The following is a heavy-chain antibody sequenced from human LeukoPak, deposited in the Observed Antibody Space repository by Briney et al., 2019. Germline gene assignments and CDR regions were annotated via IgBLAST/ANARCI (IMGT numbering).Heavy chain of an antibody. CDR2: IYADGST. V-gene: IGHV3-53*01. J-gene: IGHJ4*02. CDR3: ARSGAGWFDY. CDR1: GFAVSTHF. Sequence: GGSLRLSCAASGFAVSTHFMSWVRQAPGKRLEWVSVIYADGSTYYADSVKGRFTISRDNSKNALYLQMNSLRAEDTAVYYCARSGAGWFDYWGQGTLVTVSS. D-gene: IGHD6-19*01.